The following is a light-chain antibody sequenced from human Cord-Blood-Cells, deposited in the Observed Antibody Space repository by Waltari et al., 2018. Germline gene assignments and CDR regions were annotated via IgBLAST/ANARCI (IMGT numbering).Light chain of an antibody. J-gene: IGKJ4*01. CDR3: QQRSNWPPLT. CDR1: QCVSSY. CDR2: DAS. V-gene: IGKV3-11*01. Sequence: EIVLTQSPPTLSLSPGERATLSCRASQCVSSYLAWYQQKPGQAPRLLIYDASNRATGIPARFSGSGSGTDFTLTISSLEPEDFAVYYCQQRSNWPPLTFGGGTKVEIK.